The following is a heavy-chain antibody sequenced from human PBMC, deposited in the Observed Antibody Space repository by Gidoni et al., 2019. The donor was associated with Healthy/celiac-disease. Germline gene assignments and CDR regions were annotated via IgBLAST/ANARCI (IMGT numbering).Heavy chain of an antibody. CDR2: INAGNGNT. D-gene: IGHD4-17*01. CDR3: ARGADYGDYHLGY. CDR1: GYTFTSYA. J-gene: IGHJ4*02. V-gene: IGHV1-3*05. Sequence: QVQLVQSGAEEKKPGASVKVSCKASGYTFTSYAMHWVRQAPGQRLEWMGWINAGNGNTKYSQKFQGRVTITRDTSASTAYMELSSLRSEDTAVYYCARGADYGDYHLGYWGQGTLVTVSS.